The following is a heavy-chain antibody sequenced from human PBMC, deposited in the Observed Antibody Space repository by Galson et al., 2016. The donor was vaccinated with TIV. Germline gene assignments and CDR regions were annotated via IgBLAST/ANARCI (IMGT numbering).Heavy chain of an antibody. CDR2: IDWNGENI. J-gene: IGHJ2*01. D-gene: IGHD3-10*01. Sequence: SLRLSCANSGFSFQNYAIHWVRQAPGKGLEWVSGIDWNGENIGSADSVRGRFSISRDNSMNTLYLQMNSLRAEDTAVYYCAKDSGSYFSYWYFDLWGRGTLVTVSS. CDR3: AKDSGSYFSYWYFDL. V-gene: IGHV3-9*01. CDR1: GFSFQNYA.